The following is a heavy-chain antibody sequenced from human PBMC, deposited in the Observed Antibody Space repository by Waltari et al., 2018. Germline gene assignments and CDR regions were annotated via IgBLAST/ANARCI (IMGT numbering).Heavy chain of an antibody. V-gene: IGHV3-23*01. J-gene: IGHJ4*02. CDR1: GFTFSSYA. CDR2: ISGSGGST. Sequence: EVQLLESGGGLVQPGGSLRLSCAASGFTFSSYAMSWVRQAPGKGLEWVSAISGSGGSTYYADSVKGRFTISRDNAKNTLYLQMNSLRAEDTAVYYCAKDAYYYGYCSGGSCYSGDYFDYWGQGTLVTVSS. CDR3: AKDAYYYGYCSGGSCYSGDYFDY. D-gene: IGHD2-15*01.